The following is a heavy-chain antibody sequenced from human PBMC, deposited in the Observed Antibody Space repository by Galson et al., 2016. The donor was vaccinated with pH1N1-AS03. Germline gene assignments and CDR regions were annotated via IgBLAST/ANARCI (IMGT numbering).Heavy chain of an antibody. J-gene: IGHJ4*02. V-gene: IGHV1-69*06. Sequence: SVKVSCKASEGTFSNFGISWVRQAPGQGLEWMGGFIPIFGTANVAQKFTGRVTITADNLELSSLRSDDTAGYYGARDNYYDTGAFYGHFDFWGQGTLLVVSS. CDR3: ARDNYYDTGAFYGHFDF. D-gene: IGHD3-22*01. CDR1: EGTFSNFG. CDR2: FIPIFGTA.